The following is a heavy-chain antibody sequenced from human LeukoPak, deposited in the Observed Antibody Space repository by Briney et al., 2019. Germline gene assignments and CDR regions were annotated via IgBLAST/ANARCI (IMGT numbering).Heavy chain of an antibody. CDR3: ARASRIAVAGTGGAYYYYYYGMDV. CDR2: IGTAGDT. D-gene: IGHD6-19*01. J-gene: IGHJ6*02. CDR1: GFTFSSYD. Sequence: GWSLRLSCAASGFTFSSYDMHWVRQATGKGLEWVSAIGTAGDTYYPGSVKGRFTISRENAKNSLCLQMNSLRAGDTAVYYCARASRIAVAGTGGAYYYYYYGMDVWGQGTTVTVSS. V-gene: IGHV3-13*01.